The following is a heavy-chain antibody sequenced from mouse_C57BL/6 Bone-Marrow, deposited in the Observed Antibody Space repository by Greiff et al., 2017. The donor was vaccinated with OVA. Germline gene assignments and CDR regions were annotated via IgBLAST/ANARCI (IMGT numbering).Heavy chain of an antibody. D-gene: IGHD2-4*01. CDR1: GYTFTSYW. J-gene: IGHJ2*01. CDR2: INPSNGRI. Sequence: VQLQQPGAELVKPGASVKLSCKASGYTFTSYWMHWVKQRPGQGLEWIGEINPSNGRINYNEKFKSKATLTVDKSASTAYLQLSSLTSEDSAVYYCARSLYDYDGYWGQGTTLTDSS. CDR3: ARSLYDYDGY. V-gene: IGHV1S81*02.